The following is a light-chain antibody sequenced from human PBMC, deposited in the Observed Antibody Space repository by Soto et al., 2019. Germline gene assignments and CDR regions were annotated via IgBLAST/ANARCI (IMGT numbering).Light chain of an antibody. CDR1: ETVSSY. Sequence: DIVLTQSPVTLSLSPLERATLXCRASETVSSYLLWYQQKPGQDPRLLIYDASERATGIPARFSGSGSETDFTLTISSLEPEDFGVYYCLHRMNWPLTFGQGTRLEIK. J-gene: IGKJ5*01. V-gene: IGKV3-11*01. CDR2: DAS. CDR3: LHRMNWPLT.